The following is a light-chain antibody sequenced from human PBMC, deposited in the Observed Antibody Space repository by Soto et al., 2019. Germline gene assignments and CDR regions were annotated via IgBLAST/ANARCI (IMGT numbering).Light chain of an antibody. CDR3: QQYNSILGT. J-gene: IGKJ1*01. Sequence: DIQMTQSPSTLSASVGDRVTITCRASQSISSWLAWYQQKPGKAPKLLIYDASSLECGVPSRFSGSGSGTDFTLTISSLQPDDFATYYCQQYNSILGTFGQGTKVEIK. CDR2: DAS. CDR1: QSISSW. V-gene: IGKV1-5*01.